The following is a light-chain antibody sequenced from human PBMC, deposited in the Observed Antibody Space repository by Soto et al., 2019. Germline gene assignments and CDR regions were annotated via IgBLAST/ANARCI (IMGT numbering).Light chain of an antibody. Sequence: DIQMTQSPSSLSASVGDRVTITCRASQSISHYLNWYQQKPGKAPKLLIYAASSLQSGVPSRFSGSGSGTDFTITISSLQPEDFATYYFQQSYSTPTFGHGTKLEIK. J-gene: IGKJ2*01. CDR2: AAS. CDR1: QSISHY. V-gene: IGKV1-39*01. CDR3: QQSYSTPT.